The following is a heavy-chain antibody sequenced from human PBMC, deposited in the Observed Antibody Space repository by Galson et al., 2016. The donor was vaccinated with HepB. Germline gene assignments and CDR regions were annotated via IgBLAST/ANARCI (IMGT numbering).Heavy chain of an antibody. J-gene: IGHJ4*02. D-gene: IGHD6-19*01. CDR2: ISAYNGDI. Sequence: SVKVSCKASGYNFNNYGIHWVRQAPGQGLEWMAWISAYNGDISYAENLQGRVTVTTDTSTSTSYMELRSLRSDDTAVYYCARSSSGWFASDYWGQGTLVIVSS. CDR3: ARSSSGWFASDY. CDR1: GYNFNNYG. V-gene: IGHV1-18*01.